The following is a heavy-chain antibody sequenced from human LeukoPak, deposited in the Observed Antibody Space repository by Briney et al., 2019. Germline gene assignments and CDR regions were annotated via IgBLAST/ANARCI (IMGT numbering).Heavy chain of an antibody. Sequence: SDTLSLTCTVSGGSISIYYGICIPHPPGKAVEGIGYFYYSWSTNYNPSRKSRLTLSVDTSKNQFSLKLSSVTAADTAVYYCARGLSRGRWLAYWYFDLWGRGTLVTVSS. CDR1: GGSISIYY. CDR3: ARGLSRGRWLAYWYFDL. CDR2: FYYSWST. D-gene: IGHD6-19*01. V-gene: IGHV4-59*07. J-gene: IGHJ2*01.